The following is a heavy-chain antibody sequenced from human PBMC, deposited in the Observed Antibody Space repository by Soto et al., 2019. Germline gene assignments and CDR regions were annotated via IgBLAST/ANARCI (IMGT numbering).Heavy chain of an antibody. Sequence: ASVKVSCKASGYAFSSYGMIWVRQAPGQGLEWMGWLSAYNDNTNHAQKFQGRVTMTTDTSTSTAYMELRSLRSDDTAVYYCARGTPYYDFWSGYSNFDYWGQGTLVTVSS. CDR3: ARGTPYYDFWSGYSNFDY. V-gene: IGHV1-18*01. CDR2: LSAYNDNT. J-gene: IGHJ4*02. CDR1: GYAFSSYG. D-gene: IGHD3-3*01.